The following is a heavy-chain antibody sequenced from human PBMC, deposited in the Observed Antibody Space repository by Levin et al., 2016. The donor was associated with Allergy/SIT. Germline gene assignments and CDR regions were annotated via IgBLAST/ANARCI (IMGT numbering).Heavy chain of an antibody. V-gene: IGHV1-18*01. J-gene: IGHJ4*02. D-gene: IGHD6-6*01. CDR1: GFTLSMYG. Sequence: ASVKVSCKASGFTLSMYGISWVRQAPGQGLEWLGWISAYSGNTNYAQNLQGRVTMTTDTSTSTAYMDLRSLTSDDTAVYYCARDEVGQLGDYWGQGTLVTVSS. CDR2: ISAYSGNT. CDR3: ARDEVGQLGDY.